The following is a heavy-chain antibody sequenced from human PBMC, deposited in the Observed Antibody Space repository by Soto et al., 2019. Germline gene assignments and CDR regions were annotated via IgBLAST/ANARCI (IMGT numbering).Heavy chain of an antibody. Sequence: QVQLVQSGAEMKEPGDSVRVSCEASGYTFTSYYIHWVRQAPGQGLEWMGWINPKFGDTTYAQDFQGTVSMTRDMSISTVYMELSRLTSDDAAIYYCARTMEYYYAPDSGNGHGLWCPGTAVTVFS. CDR3: ARTMEYYYAPDSGNGHGL. CDR2: INPKFGDT. V-gene: IGHV1-2*02. CDR1: GYTFTSYY. J-gene: IGHJ6*02. D-gene: IGHD3-10*01.